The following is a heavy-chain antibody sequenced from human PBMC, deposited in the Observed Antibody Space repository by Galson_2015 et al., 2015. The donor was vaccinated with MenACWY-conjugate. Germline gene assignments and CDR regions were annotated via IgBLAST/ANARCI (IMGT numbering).Heavy chain of an antibody. CDR2: IYWDDDK. CDR1: GFSLNTAGLG. J-gene: IGHJ1*01. D-gene: IGHD3-10*01. Sequence: PALVKPTQTLTLTCTFSGFSLNTAGLGVGWIRQPPGKALEWLAVIYWDDDKHYSPSLNSRLTISKDTSKNQVVLTMTNMDSVDTATYYCARDGNYYGSGSATFQHWGQGTLVTVSS. CDR3: ARDGNYYGSGSATFQH. V-gene: IGHV2-5*02.